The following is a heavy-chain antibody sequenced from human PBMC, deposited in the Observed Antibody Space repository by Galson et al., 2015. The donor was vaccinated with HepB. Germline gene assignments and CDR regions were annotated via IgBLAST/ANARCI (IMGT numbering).Heavy chain of an antibody. J-gene: IGHJ4*02. CDR1: GFIVNSNY. D-gene: IGHD3-22*01. Sequence: SLRLSCAASGFIVNSNYMSWVRQAPGKGLEWVSVIYSGGSTYYADSVKGRFTISRDNSKNTLYLQMNSLRAEDTAVYYCARGPWNYDSSGYYKNWGQGTLVTVSS. V-gene: IGHV3-66*01. CDR2: IYSGGST. CDR3: ARGPWNYDSSGYYKN.